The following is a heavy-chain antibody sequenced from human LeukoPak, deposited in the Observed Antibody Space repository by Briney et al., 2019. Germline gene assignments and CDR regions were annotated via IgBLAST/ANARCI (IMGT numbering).Heavy chain of an antibody. J-gene: IGHJ5*02. D-gene: IGHD4-11*01. V-gene: IGHV1-2*02. CDR2: INPNNGGT. CDR3: ARAGGVTVTTT. CDR1: GYIFTDNY. Sequence: ASVPVSCKASGYIFTDNYMHWVRRAPGQELEWMGWINPNNGGTKYAQKFQGRVTMTRDTSISTAFMELSRLRSDDTATYYCARAGGVTVTTTWGQGTLVTVSS.